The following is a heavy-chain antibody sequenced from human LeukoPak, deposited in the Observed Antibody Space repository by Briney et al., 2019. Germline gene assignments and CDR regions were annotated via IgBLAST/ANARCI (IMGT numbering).Heavy chain of an antibody. Sequence: KPSETLSLTCAVSGYSISSGYYWSWIRQPPGKGLEWIGEINHSGSTNYNPSLKSRVTISVDMSKNQFSLKLSSVTAADTAVYYCAGDYDSSGYYYSSWGQGTLVTVSS. V-gene: IGHV4-38-2*01. CDR3: AGDYDSSGYYYSS. J-gene: IGHJ5*02. CDR2: INHSGST. D-gene: IGHD3-22*01. CDR1: GYSISSGYY.